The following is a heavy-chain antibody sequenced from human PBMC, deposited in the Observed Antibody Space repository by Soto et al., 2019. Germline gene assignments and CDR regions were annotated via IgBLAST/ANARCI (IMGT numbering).Heavy chain of an antibody. V-gene: IGHV4-34*01. CDR1: GGSFSGYY. J-gene: IGHJ4*02. CDR2: INHSGST. Sequence: QVQLQQWGAGLLKPSETLSLTCAVYGGSFSGYYWSWIRQPPGKGLEWIGEINHSGSTNYNPSLNSRFTIAVDAPKSLFSLKLSTVTAADTAVYYCARARRITMVRGASFDYLCQGTLVTVSS. CDR3: ARARRITMVRGASFDY. D-gene: IGHD3-10*01.